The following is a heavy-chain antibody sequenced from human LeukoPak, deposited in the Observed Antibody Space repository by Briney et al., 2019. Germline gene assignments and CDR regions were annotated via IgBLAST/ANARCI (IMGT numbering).Heavy chain of an antibody. CDR2: IYYSGST. CDR1: GGSINSYY. D-gene: IGHD1-26*01. Sequence: SETLSLTCTVSGGSINSYYWSWIRQPPGKGLEWIGYIYYSGSTNYNPSLQSRVTISVDTSKNQFSLKLSSVTAADTAVYYCARDGRSGSYYYYMDVWGKGTTVTVSS. CDR3: ARDGRSGSYYYYMDV. J-gene: IGHJ6*03. V-gene: IGHV4-59*01.